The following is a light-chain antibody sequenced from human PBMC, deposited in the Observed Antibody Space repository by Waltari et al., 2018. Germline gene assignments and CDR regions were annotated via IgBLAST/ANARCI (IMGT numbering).Light chain of an antibody. V-gene: IGLV1-44*01. CDR2: SNT. CDR1: SSNIGSNT. CDR3: AALDHSLNRVV. J-gene: IGLJ2*01. Sequence: QSVLTQPPSASGTPGQRVTIPCSGSSSNIGSNTVNWYQQLPGTAPKLLIYSNTPRPSGAPDRSSGSNSGTSASLAISGLHSEHEADYYCAALDHSLNRVVFGGGTTLTVL.